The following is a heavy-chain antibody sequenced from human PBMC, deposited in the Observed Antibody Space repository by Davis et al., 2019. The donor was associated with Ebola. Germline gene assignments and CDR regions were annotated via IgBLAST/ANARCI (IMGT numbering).Heavy chain of an antibody. V-gene: IGHV3-74*01. CDR2: INSDGSRT. J-gene: IGHJ4*02. CDR3: TRNFDYDDYF. D-gene: IGHD4-17*01. Sequence: GESLKISCAASGFTFSSYPMHWVRQAAGKGLVWVSSINSDGSRTHYADSVEGRFTLSRDNAKNTLYLQMNSLRAEDTAVYYCTRNFDYDDYFWGQGTLVTVSS. CDR1: GFTFSSYP.